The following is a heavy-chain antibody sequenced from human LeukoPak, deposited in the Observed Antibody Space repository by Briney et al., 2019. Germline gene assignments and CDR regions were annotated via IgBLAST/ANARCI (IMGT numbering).Heavy chain of an antibody. V-gene: IGHV1-2*02. CDR3: ARRGGLELLVDY. CDR2: INPNSGGT. J-gene: IGHJ4*02. CDR1: GYTFTVYY. Sequence: ASVKVSCKASGYTFTVYYMHWVRQAPGQGLEWMGWINPNSGGTNYAQKFQGRVTMTRDTSISTAYMELSRLGSDDTAVYYCARRGGLELLVDYWGQGTLVTVSS. D-gene: IGHD1-7*01.